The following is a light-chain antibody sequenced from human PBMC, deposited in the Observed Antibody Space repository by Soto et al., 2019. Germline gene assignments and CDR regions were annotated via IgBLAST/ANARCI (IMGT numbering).Light chain of an antibody. Sequence: EVVLTQSQGTLSLSPGERVTVSCRASQNVRKYLAWYQQKPGQAPRLVIYGAGTRGTGVPDRFSGSGSGTDFTLTINSLESDDSAVYYCHQYGESPPTFGGGTKVEI. V-gene: IGKV3-20*01. CDR1: QNVRKY. CDR2: GAG. CDR3: HQYGESPPT. J-gene: IGKJ4*01.